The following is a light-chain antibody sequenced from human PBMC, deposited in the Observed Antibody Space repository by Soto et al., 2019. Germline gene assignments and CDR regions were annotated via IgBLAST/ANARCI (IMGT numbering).Light chain of an antibody. CDR1: QDTSRA. V-gene: IGKV1-9*01. CDR3: QQLYGYPLT. CDR2: PAS. J-gene: IGKJ4*01. Sequence: IQLTQSPSSLSATVGDRVTITCRASQDTSRALAWYQQKPGKAPNLLISPASNLRSGVPPRFSGSDSGTDFTLTSNGLQPEDFATYWCQQLYGYPLTFGGGSKVEIK.